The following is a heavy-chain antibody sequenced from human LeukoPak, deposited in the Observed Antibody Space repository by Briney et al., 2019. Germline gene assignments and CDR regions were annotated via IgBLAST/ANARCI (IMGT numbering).Heavy chain of an antibody. CDR1: GFTFSSYS. V-gene: IGHV3-21*04. D-gene: IGHD1-1*01. CDR2: ISSSSSYI. Sequence: PGGSPRLSCAASGFTFSSYSMNWVRQAPGKGLEWVSSISSSSSYIYYADSVKGRFTISRDNAKNSLYLQMNSLRAEDTAVYYCARDRGTWNDDGFDYWGQGTLVTVSS. J-gene: IGHJ4*02. CDR3: ARDRGTWNDDGFDY.